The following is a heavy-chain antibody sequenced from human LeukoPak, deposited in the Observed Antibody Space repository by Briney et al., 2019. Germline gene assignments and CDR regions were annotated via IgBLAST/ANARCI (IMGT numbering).Heavy chain of an antibody. Sequence: GGSLRLSCAASGFTFSSYAMSWVRQAPGKGLEWVSTISGSAITTYYADSVTGRFTISRDNSKNTLYLQMNSLRAEDTAVYYCAKVSTWSKYYFDYWGQGTLVTVSS. D-gene: IGHD6-13*01. CDR3: AKVSTWSKYYFDY. J-gene: IGHJ4*02. CDR1: GFTFSSYA. V-gene: IGHV3-23*01. CDR2: ISGSAITT.